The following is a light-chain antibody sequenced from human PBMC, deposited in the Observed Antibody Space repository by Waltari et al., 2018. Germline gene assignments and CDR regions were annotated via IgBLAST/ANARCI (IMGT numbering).Light chain of an antibody. Sequence: EIVLTQSPGTLSLSPGERATLSCRASQSVSRALAWYQQKPGQAPRLLIYGASSRATGISDRFSGSGSGTDFSLTISRPEPEDFAVYYCQHYVRLPATFGQGTKVEIK. J-gene: IGKJ1*01. CDR3: QHYVRLPAT. CDR2: GAS. CDR1: QSVSRA. V-gene: IGKV3-20*01.